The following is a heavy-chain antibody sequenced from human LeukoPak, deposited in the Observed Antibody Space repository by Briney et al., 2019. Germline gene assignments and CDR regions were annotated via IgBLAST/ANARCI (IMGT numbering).Heavy chain of an antibody. CDR3: ARADYYDSSGYYYAYGY. J-gene: IGHJ4*02. CDR2: IYYSGST. V-gene: IGHV4-31*03. Sequence: SETLSLTCTVSGGSISSGGYYWSWIRQHPGKGLEWIGYIYYSGSTYYNPSLKSRVTISVDTSKNQFSLKLSSVTAADTAAYYCARADYYDSSGYYYAYGYWGQGTLVTVSS. CDR1: GGSISSGGYY. D-gene: IGHD3-22*01.